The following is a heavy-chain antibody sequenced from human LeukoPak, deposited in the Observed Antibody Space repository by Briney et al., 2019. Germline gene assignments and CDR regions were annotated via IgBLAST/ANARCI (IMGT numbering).Heavy chain of an antibody. CDR2: INHSGST. Sequence: PSETLSLTCAVYGGSFSGYYWSWIRQPPGKGLEWIGEINHSGSTNYNPSLKSRVTISVDTSKNQFSLKLSSVTAADTAVYYCARGLYCSSTSCPGDYWGQGTLVTVSS. J-gene: IGHJ4*02. CDR3: ARGLYCSSTSCPGDY. CDR1: GGSFSGYY. V-gene: IGHV4-34*01. D-gene: IGHD2-2*01.